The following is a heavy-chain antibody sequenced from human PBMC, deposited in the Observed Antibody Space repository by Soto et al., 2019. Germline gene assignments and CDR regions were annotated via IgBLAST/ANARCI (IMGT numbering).Heavy chain of an antibody. D-gene: IGHD5-12*01. V-gene: IGHV5-51*01. CDR3: ASLIYGGYVPQVHFGY. J-gene: IGHJ4*02. CDR1: GYSFTSYW. CDR2: IYPGDSDT. Sequence: PGESLKISCKGSGYSFTSYWIGWVRQMPGKGLEWMGIIYPGDSDTRYSPSFQGQVTISADKSISPAYLQWSSLKASDTAMYYCASLIYGGYVPQVHFGYWGQGSLVTVA.